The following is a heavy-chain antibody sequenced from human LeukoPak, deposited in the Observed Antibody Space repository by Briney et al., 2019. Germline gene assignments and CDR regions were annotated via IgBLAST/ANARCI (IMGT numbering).Heavy chain of an antibody. CDR2: IQYDGSNQ. V-gene: IGHV3-30*02. Sequence: GGSLRLSCAASRFTFSSYGMHWVRQAPGKGLEWVAYIQYDGSNQQYADSVKGRFSISRDSSKNILYLQMNSLRAEDTAVYYCARETSSGYYDYWGQGTLVTVSS. D-gene: IGHD3-22*01. CDR1: RFTFSSYG. CDR3: ARETSSGYYDY. J-gene: IGHJ4*02.